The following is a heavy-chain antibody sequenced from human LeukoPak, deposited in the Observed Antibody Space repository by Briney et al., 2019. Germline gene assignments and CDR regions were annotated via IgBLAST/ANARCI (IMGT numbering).Heavy chain of an antibody. D-gene: IGHD2-8*02. CDR3: ARVGLLVGIYGMDV. Sequence: KTSETLSLTCTVSGGSISSYYWSWIRQPPGKGLEWIGYIYYSGSTNYNPSLKSRVTISVDTSKNQLSLKLSSVTAADTAVYYCARVGLLVGIYGMDVWGQGTTVTVSS. J-gene: IGHJ6*02. CDR2: IYYSGST. CDR1: GGSISSYY. V-gene: IGHV4-59*01.